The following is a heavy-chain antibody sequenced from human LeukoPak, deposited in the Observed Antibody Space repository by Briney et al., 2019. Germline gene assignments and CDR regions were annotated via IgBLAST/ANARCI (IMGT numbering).Heavy chain of an antibody. J-gene: IGHJ4*02. D-gene: IGHD2-2*01. CDR3: ARGRRGGSSTSCYSDY. V-gene: IGHV4-34*01. CDR1: GGSFSGYY. CDR2: INHSGST. Sequence: SETLSLTCAVYGGSFSGYYWSWIRRPPGKGLEWIGEINHSGSTNYNPSLKSRVTISVDTSKNQFSLKLSSVTAADTAVYYCARGRRGGSSTSCYSDYWGQGTLVTVSS.